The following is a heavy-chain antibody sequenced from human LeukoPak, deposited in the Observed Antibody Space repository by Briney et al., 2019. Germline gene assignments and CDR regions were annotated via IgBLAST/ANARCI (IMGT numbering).Heavy chain of an antibody. J-gene: IGHJ6*03. CDR1: GFTVSSSY. Sequence: PGGSLRLSCAASGFTVSSSYMSWVRQAPGKGLEWVSVIYSGGTPYYADSLKGRFTISRDHSKNTLYLQMNSLRAEDTAVYYCARAQTSPEGYYYYYYMDVWGKGTTVTVSS. CDR2: IYSGGTP. CDR3: ARAQTSPEGYYYYYYMDV. V-gene: IGHV3-53*01.